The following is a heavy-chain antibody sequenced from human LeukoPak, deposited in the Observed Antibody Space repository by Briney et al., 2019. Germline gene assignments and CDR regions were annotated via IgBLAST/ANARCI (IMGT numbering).Heavy chain of an antibody. CDR2: ISSSGSTI. CDR1: GFTFSDYY. Sequence: PGGSLRLSCAASGFTFSDYYMSWIRQAPGKGLEWVSYISSSGSTIYYADSVKGRFTISRDSAKNSLYLQMNSLRAEDTAVYYCARERGAGYCSSTSCYTGYYYYMDVWGKGTTVTVSS. J-gene: IGHJ6*03. CDR3: ARERGAGYCSSTSCYTGYYYYMDV. D-gene: IGHD2-2*02. V-gene: IGHV3-11*04.